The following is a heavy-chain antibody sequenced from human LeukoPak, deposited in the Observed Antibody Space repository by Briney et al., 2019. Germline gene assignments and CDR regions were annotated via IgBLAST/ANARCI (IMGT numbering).Heavy chain of an antibody. CDR2: INPSGAGT. Sequence: GASVKVSCKVSGYTFTNYYMHWVRQAPGQGLEWMGIINPSGAGTGHAQNFQGRVTMTRDTSTSTVYMELSSLRSEDTAVYYCARGSMAVAGPAWYWGQGTLVTVSS. J-gene: IGHJ4*02. CDR1: GYTFTNYY. V-gene: IGHV1-46*01. D-gene: IGHD6-19*01. CDR3: ARGSMAVAGPAWY.